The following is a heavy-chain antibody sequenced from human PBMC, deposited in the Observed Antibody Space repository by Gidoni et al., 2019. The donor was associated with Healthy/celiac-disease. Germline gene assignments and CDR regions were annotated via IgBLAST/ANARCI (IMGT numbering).Heavy chain of an antibody. D-gene: IGHD6-13*01. V-gene: IGHV3-9*01. J-gene: IGHJ6*02. CDR1: GFTFDAYA. Sequence: EVQLVESGGGLVQPGRSLSLSCAASGFTFDAYAMHWVRQAPGKGLEWVSGISWNSGSIGYADSVKGRFTISRDNAKNSLYLQMNSLRAEDTALYYCAKALAARGGPHGMDVWGQGTTVTVSS. CDR3: AKALAARGGPHGMDV. CDR2: ISWNSGSI.